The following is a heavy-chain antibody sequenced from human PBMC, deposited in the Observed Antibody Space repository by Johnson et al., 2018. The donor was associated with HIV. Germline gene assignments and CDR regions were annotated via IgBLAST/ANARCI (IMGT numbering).Heavy chain of an antibody. J-gene: IGHJ3*02. V-gene: IGHV3-30*14. CDR2: ISYDGNNK. CDR1: GFTFSSYA. D-gene: IGHD6-13*01. CDR3: ARATPGIAAAGPTHPSAFDI. Sequence: QMLLVESGGGVVQPGRSLRLSCAASGFTFSSYAMHWVRQAPGKGLEWVAVISYDGNNKYYADSVKGRVTISRDNSKNTLYLQMNSLRAEDTAVYYCARATPGIAAAGPTHPSAFDIWGQGTMVTVSS.